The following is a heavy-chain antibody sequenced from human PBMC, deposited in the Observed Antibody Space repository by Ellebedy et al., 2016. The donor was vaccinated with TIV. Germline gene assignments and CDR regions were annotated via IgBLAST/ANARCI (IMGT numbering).Heavy chain of an antibody. Sequence: PGGSLRLSCAASGFTFSNYWMHWVRQAPGKGLVWVSRMKSDGSSTSYADSVKGRFTISRDNAKNTLYLQMNSLRAEDTAVYYCARVAGSGSYYSGDYWGQGTLVTVSS. CDR2: MKSDGSST. D-gene: IGHD3-10*01. J-gene: IGHJ4*02. CDR1: GFTFSNYW. V-gene: IGHV3-74*01. CDR3: ARVAGSGSYYSGDY.